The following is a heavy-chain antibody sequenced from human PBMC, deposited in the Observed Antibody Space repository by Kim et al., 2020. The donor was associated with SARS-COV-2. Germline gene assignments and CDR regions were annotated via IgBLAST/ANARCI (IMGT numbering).Heavy chain of an antibody. CDR2: IYYSGST. Sequence: SETLSLTCTVSGGSISSSSYYWGWIRQPPGKGLEWIGSIYYSGSTYYNPSLKSRVTISVDTSKNQFSLKLSSVTAADTAVYYCARHLAGRPRYLDYWGQGTLVTVSS. D-gene: IGHD3-10*01. V-gene: IGHV4-39*01. CDR1: GGSISSSSYY. J-gene: IGHJ4*02. CDR3: ARHLAGRPRYLDY.